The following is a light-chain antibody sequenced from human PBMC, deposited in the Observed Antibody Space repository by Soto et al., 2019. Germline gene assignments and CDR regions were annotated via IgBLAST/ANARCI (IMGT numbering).Light chain of an antibody. CDR2: KAS. CDR3: QQYSSYSWK. CDR1: QSISSW. J-gene: IGKJ1*01. Sequence: DIQMTQSPSTLSASVGDRVTISCRASQSISSWLAWYQQKPGKAPKLLIYKASSLESGVPSRFSGSGSGTEFTLTISCLQPDDFATYYCQQYSSYSWKFGKGTKVETK. V-gene: IGKV1-5*03.